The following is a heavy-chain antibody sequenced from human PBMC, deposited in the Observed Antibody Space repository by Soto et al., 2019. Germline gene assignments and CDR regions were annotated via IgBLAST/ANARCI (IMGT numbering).Heavy chain of an antibody. V-gene: IGHV1-69*02. Sequence: QVQLVQSGAEVQKPGSSVKVSCKASGGTFSSYTISWVRQAPGQGLEWMGRIIPILGIANYAQKFQGRVTITADKSTSTAYMELSSLRSEDTAVYYCARAVNYGDYWFDPWGQGTLGTVSS. CDR1: GGTFSSYT. CDR2: IIPILGIA. J-gene: IGHJ5*02. D-gene: IGHD4-17*01. CDR3: ARAVNYGDYWFDP.